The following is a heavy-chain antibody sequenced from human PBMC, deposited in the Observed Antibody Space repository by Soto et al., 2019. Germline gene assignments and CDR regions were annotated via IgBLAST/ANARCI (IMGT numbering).Heavy chain of an antibody. D-gene: IGHD3-22*01. CDR3: ASLHYYDSSGYGYYYGMDV. Sequence: HPGGSLRLSCAASGFTFSSYWMHWVRQAPGKGLVWVSRINSDGSSTSYADSVKGRFTISRDNAKNTLYLQMNSLRAEDTAVYYCASLHYYDSSGYGYYYGMDVWGQGTTVTVSS. J-gene: IGHJ6*02. CDR1: GFTFSSYW. CDR2: INSDGSST. V-gene: IGHV3-74*01.